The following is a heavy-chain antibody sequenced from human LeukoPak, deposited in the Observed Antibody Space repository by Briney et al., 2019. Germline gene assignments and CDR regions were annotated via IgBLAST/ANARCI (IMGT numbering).Heavy chain of an antibody. Sequence: GGSRRLSCAASGFTFSSYWMSWVRQAPGKGLEWVANIKQDGSEKYYVDSVKGRFTISRDNAKNSLYLQMNSLRAEDTAVYYCARDRRYDSSGYYSDYWGQGTLVTVSS. CDR3: ARDRRYDSSGYYSDY. D-gene: IGHD3-22*01. J-gene: IGHJ4*02. V-gene: IGHV3-7*01. CDR2: IKQDGSEK. CDR1: GFTFSSYW.